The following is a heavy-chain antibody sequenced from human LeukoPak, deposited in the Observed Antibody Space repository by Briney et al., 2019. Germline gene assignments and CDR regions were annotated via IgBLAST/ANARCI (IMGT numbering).Heavy chain of an antibody. D-gene: IGHD3-16*02. Sequence: PSETLSLTCTVSGGSISSYYWSWIRQPPGKGLEWIGYIYYSGSTNYNPSLKSRVTISVDTSKNQFSLKLSSVTAADTAVYYCARRGMITFGEVISRRRWFDPWGQGTLVTVSS. CDR3: ARRGMITFGEVISRRRWFDP. V-gene: IGHV4-59*01. CDR2: IYYSGST. CDR1: GGSISSYY. J-gene: IGHJ5*02.